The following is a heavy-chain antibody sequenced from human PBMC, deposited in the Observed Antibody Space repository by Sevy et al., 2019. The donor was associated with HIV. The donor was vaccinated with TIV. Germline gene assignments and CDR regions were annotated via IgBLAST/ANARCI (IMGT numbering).Heavy chain of an antibody. CDR3: ARVFGAAAGYYYYMDV. CDR1: GGSISSSNR. CDR2: IYRSGST. Sequence: SETLSLTCAVSGGSISSSNRWSWVRQPPGKGLEWIGEIYRSGSTNYNPSLKSRVTISVDKSKNQFSLKLSSVTAADTAVYYCARVFGAAAGYYYYMDVWGKGTTVTVSS. J-gene: IGHJ6*03. V-gene: IGHV4-4*02. D-gene: IGHD6-13*01.